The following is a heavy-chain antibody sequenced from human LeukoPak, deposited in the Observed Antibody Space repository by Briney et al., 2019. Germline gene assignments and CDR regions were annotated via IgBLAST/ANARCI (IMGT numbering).Heavy chain of an antibody. J-gene: IGHJ4*02. CDR3: AKERYDYVYFDY. CDR2: ISYDGSNK. V-gene: IGHV3-30-3*01. D-gene: IGHD3-16*01. Sequence: PGGSLRLSCAASGFTFSSSAMHWVRQAPGKGLEWVAVISYDGSNKYYADSVKGRFTISRDNSKNTLYLQMNSLRAEDTAVYYCAKERYDYVYFDYWGQGTLVTVSS. CDR1: GFTFSSSA.